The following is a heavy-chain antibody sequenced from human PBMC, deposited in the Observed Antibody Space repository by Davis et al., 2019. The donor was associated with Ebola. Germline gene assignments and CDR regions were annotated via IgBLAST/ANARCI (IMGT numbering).Heavy chain of an antibody. CDR3: ARLGDGSGSYLNY. Sequence: ASVKVSCKASGYTFTSYDINWVRQATGQGLEWMGWMNPNSGNTGYAQKFQGRVTMTRDTSTSTVYMELSSLRSEDTAVYYCARLGDGSGSYLNYWGQGTLVTVSS. V-gene: IGHV1-8*01. D-gene: IGHD3-10*01. J-gene: IGHJ4*02. CDR1: GYTFTSYD. CDR2: MNPNSGNT.